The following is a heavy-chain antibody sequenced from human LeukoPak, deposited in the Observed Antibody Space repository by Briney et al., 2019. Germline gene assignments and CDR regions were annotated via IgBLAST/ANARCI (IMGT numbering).Heavy chain of an antibody. CDR2: ISYDGSNK. Sequence: GRPLRLSCAASGFTFSSYGMHWVRQAPGKGLEWVAVISYDGSNKYYADSVKGRFTISRDNSKNTLYLQMNSLRAEDTAVYYCAKVSYYYDRSGDYWGQGTLVTVSS. D-gene: IGHD3-22*01. J-gene: IGHJ4*02. CDR1: GFTFSSYG. V-gene: IGHV3-30*18. CDR3: AKVSYYYDRSGDY.